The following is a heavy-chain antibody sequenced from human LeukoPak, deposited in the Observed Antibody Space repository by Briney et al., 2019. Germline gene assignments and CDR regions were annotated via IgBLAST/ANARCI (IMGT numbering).Heavy chain of an antibody. J-gene: IGHJ1*01. V-gene: IGHV3-30*02. CDR2: IRYDGSNK. Sequence: GGSLRLSCAASGFTFSSYAMSWVRQAPGKGLEWVAVIRYDGSNKYYADFVKGRFTISRDNSKNTLYLQMNSLTAEDTAMYYCAKSSSSSCPQDWGQGTLVTVSS. D-gene: IGHD2-15*01. CDR3: AKSSSSSCPQD. CDR1: GFTFSSYA.